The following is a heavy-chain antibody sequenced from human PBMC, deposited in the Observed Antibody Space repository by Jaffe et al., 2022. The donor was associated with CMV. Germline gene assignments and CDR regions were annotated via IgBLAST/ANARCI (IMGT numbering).Heavy chain of an antibody. V-gene: IGHV3-33*08. D-gene: IGHD6-19*01. CDR2: IWYDGSNK. J-gene: IGHJ4*02. CDR3: ALSPGYSSGWYYFDY. Sequence: QVQLVESGGGVVQPGRSLRLSCAASGFTFSSYGMHWVRQAPGKGLEWVAVIWYDGSNKYYADSVKGRFTISRDNSKNTLYLQMNSLRAEDTAVYYCALSPGYSSGWYYFDYWGQGTLVTVSS. CDR1: GFTFSSYG.